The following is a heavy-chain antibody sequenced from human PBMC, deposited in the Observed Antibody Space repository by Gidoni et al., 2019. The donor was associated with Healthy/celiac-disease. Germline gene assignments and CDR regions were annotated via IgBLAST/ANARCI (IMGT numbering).Heavy chain of an antibody. V-gene: IGHV2-26*01. CDR1: GFSLSNARMG. J-gene: IGHJ4*02. D-gene: IGHD6-13*01. CDR3: ARIRVAAAVTDYFDY. CDR2: IFSNDEK. Sequence: QVTVKESGPVLVKPTETLTLTCTDSGFSLSNARMGVRWIRQPPRKALEWLAHIFSNDEKSYSTSLKSRLTISKDTSKSQVVLTMTNMDPVDTATYYCARIRVAAAVTDYFDYWGQGTLVTVSS.